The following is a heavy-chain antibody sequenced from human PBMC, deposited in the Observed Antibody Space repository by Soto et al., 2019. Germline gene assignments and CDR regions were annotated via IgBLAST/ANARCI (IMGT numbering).Heavy chain of an antibody. CDR2: IYWDDDK. Sequence: QITLKESGPTLVKPTQTLTLTCTFSRFSLNTIGVGVGWIRQPPGKAVEWLALIYWDDDKRYSPSLKSRLTITKDTTKKQLALTMTNRNPVDTATYYCAHRGTEEMATTYHFDNWGQGTLVTDSS. CDR3: AHRGTEEMATTYHFDN. J-gene: IGHJ4*02. D-gene: IGHD5-12*01. V-gene: IGHV2-5*02. CDR1: RFSLNTIGVG.